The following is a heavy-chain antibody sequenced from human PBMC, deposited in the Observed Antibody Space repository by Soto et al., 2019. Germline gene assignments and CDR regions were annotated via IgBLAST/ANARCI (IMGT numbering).Heavy chain of an antibody. CDR3: AREPADYYYGMDV. Sequence: PGGSLRLSCAASGFTFSSYAMHWVRQAPGKGLEWVAVISYDGSNKYYADSVKGRFTISRDNSKNTLYLQMNSLRAEDTAVYYCAREPADYYYGMDVWGQGTTATVSS. CDR2: ISYDGSNK. CDR1: GFTFSSYA. J-gene: IGHJ6*02. V-gene: IGHV3-30-3*01.